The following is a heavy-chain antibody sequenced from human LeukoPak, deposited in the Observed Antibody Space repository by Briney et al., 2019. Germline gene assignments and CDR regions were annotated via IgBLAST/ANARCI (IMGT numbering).Heavy chain of an antibody. CDR2: IIPIFGTT. CDR1: GGTFSSYA. V-gene: IGHV1-69*05. CDR3: ASNDIGAAGEGGYFDY. D-gene: IGHD6-13*01. Sequence: SVKVSCKASGGTFSSYAISWVRQAPGQGLEWMGGIIPIFGTTNYTQKFQGRVTITTDESTSTAYMELSSQRSEDTAVYYCASNDIGAAGEGGYFDYWGQGTLVTVSS. J-gene: IGHJ4*02.